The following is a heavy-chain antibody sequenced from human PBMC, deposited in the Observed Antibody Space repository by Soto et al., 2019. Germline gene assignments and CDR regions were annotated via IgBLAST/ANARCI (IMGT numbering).Heavy chain of an antibody. D-gene: IGHD6-19*01. CDR1: GFMFSAYA. CDR3: ARDPSPYTSGWYGIDF. J-gene: IGHJ4*01. CDR2: ISYDGTNK. V-gene: IGHV3-30*04. Sequence: QSGGSLRLSWAASGFMFSAYAMLWVRQAPGKGLEWVAAISYDGTNKYYADSIKGRFTISRDNSAITLFLQVNSLRREDTAMYYCARDPSPYTSGWYGIDFWGHGTLVTVSS.